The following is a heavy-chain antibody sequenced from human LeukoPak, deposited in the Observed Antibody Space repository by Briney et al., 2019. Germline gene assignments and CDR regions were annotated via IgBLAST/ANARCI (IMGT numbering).Heavy chain of an antibody. D-gene: IGHD6-6*01. Sequence: SETLSLTCTVSGGSISSYYWSWIRQPPGKGLEWIGYIYYSGSTNYNPSLKSRVTISVDTSKNQFSLKLSSVTAADTAVYYCARHKSYSSSFAFDYWGQGTLVTVSS. J-gene: IGHJ4*02. V-gene: IGHV4-59*08. CDR2: IYYSGST. CDR3: ARHKSYSSSFAFDY. CDR1: GGSISSYY.